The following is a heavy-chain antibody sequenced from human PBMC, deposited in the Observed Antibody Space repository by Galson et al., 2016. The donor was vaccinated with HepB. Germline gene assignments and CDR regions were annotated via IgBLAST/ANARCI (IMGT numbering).Heavy chain of an antibody. CDR1: GFTFSSYA. CDR2: ISGRGGST. Sequence: SLRLSCAASGFTFSSYAMGWVRQAPGRGLEWVSGISGRGGSTKCADSVKGRFTISRDNSKNTLYLQMNSLRAEDTAVYYCAKDATAAPAPYNYFDPWGQGTLVTVSS. V-gene: IGHV3-23*01. CDR3: AKDATAAPAPYNYFDP. D-gene: IGHD5-24*01. J-gene: IGHJ5*02.